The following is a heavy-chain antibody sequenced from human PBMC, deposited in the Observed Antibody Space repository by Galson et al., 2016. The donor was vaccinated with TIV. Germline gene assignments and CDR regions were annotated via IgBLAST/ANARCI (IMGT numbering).Heavy chain of an antibody. CDR2: IYYSGTT. D-gene: IGHD2-15*01. CDR3: AREGENRGSYIAY. V-gene: IGHV4-39*07. Sequence: SETLSLTCTASGDSIDNNGYYWGWIRQPPGKGLEWIASIYYSGTTYYNPSLESRLTISIDTSKNHFSLNMKSVTAADTAVYFCAREGENRGSYIAYWGQGTLVTVSS. J-gene: IGHJ4*02. CDR1: GDSIDNNGYY.